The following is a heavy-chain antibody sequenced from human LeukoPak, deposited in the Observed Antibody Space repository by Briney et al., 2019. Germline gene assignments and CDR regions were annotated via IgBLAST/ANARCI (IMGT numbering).Heavy chain of an antibody. CDR1: GGTFSSYV. CDR3: ARFGKLRDSIRAYYYYYYMDV. J-gene: IGHJ6*03. V-gene: IGHV1-69*13. D-gene: IGHD3-10*01. CDR2: IIPIFGTA. Sequence: ASVKVSCKASGGTFSSYVISWVRQAPGQGLEWMGRIIPIFGTANYAQKFQGRVTITADESTSTAYMELSSLRSEDTAVYYCARFGKLRDSIRAYYYYYYMDVWGKGTTVTVSS.